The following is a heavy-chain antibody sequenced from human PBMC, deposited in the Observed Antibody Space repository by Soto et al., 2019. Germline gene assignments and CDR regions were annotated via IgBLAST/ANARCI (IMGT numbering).Heavy chain of an antibody. D-gene: IGHD3-22*01. CDR2: ISAYKGNT. Sequence: QVQLVQSGAEVKKPGASVKVSGKASGYTFTSYGISWVRQAPGQGLEWMGWISAYKGNTNYAQKLQGRVTMTTATFTRSAYMELRCLRSDDKAVYYCARDPSYSIPGGYDHSGYASGPRAYLGKRTMVTVAS. J-gene: IGHJ4*02. CDR3: ARDPSYSIPGGYDHSGYASGPRAY. CDR1: GYTFTSYG. V-gene: IGHV1-18*01.